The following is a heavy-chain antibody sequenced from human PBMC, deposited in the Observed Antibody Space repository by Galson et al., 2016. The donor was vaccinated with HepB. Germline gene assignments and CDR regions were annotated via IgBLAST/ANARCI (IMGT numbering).Heavy chain of an antibody. CDR3: ARESAYCTNGVCSLDY. D-gene: IGHD2-8*01. CDR2: SIPLFGSS. J-gene: IGHJ4*02. V-gene: IGHV1-69*13. CDR1: GGTFNNYA. Sequence: SVKVSCKASGGTFNNYAFSWVRQAPGLGLEWMGGSIPLFGSSNYAQKFQGRVTITADESTSTVYMDLTSLRTEDTAIYYCARESAYCTNGVCSLDYWGQGTLVTVSS.